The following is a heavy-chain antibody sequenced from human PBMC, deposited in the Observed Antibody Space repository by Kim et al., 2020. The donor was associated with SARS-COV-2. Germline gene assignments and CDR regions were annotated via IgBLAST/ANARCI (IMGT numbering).Heavy chain of an antibody. J-gene: IGHJ6*02. Sequence: GGSLRLSCAASGFNFENNAMNWVRQAPGKGLEWVSGISGTGSDRYYADSVKGRLTISRDTSKNTLYLQMDSLRVEDTAVYYCAKDIWDCSGMDVWGQGTTVTVS. CDR3: AKDIWDCSGMDV. V-gene: IGHV3-23*01. CDR2: ISGTGSDR. D-gene: IGHD2-21*01. CDR1: GFNFENNA.